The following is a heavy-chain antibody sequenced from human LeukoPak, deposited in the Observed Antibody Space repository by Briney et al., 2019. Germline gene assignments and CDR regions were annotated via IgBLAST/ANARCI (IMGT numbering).Heavy chain of an antibody. CDR1: GFTFSNAW. J-gene: IGHJ4*02. V-gene: IGHV3-15*01. D-gene: IGHD2-2*02. CDR3: TTDTLGYCSSTSCYTVDY. CDR2: IKSKTDGGTT. Sequence: PGGSLRLSCAASGFTFSNAWMSWVRQAPGKGLEWVGRIKSKTDGGTTDYAAPVKGRFTISRDDSKNTLYLQMNSLKTEDTAVYYCTTDTLGYCSSTSCYTVDYWGREPWSPSPQ.